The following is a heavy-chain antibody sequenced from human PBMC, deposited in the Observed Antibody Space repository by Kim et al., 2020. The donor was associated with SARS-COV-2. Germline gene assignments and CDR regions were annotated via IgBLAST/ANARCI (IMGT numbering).Heavy chain of an antibody. J-gene: IGHJ6*02. D-gene: IGHD2-2*01. Sequence: GGSLRLSCAASGFTFSDYYMSWIRQAPGKGLEWVSYISSSGSTIYYADSVKGRFTISRDNAKNSLYLQMNSLRAEDTAVYYCARAHYCSSTSCYFYYYYGMDVWGQGTTVTVSS. CDR1: GFTFSDYY. CDR2: ISSSGSTI. CDR3: ARAHYCSSTSCYFYYYYGMDV. V-gene: IGHV3-11*01.